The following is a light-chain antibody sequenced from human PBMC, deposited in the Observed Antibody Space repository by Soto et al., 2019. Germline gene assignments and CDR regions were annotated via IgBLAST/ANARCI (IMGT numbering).Light chain of an antibody. CDR2: KAS. Sequence: DIQMTQSPSTLSASVGDRVTITCRASQSISSWLAWYQQKPGKAPNLLIYKASSLESGVPSRFSCSRSGTEFTLTISILQTDDFETYYCQQYNSYPTFGQGTRLEIK. CDR3: QQYNSYPT. V-gene: IGKV1-5*03. J-gene: IGKJ5*01. CDR1: QSISSW.